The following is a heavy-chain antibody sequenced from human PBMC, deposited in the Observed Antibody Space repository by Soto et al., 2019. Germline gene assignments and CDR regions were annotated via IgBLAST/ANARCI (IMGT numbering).Heavy chain of an antibody. J-gene: IGHJ6*02. CDR2: IIPIFGTA. Sequence: SVKVSCKASGGTFSSYAISWVRQAPGQGLEWMGGIIPIFGTANYAQKFQGRVTITADESTSTAYMELSSLRSEDTAVYYCARLMVRGVIITSNYXYYGMDVWGQGTTVTVSS. CDR1: GGTFSSYA. D-gene: IGHD3-10*01. V-gene: IGHV1-69*13. CDR3: ARLMVRGVIITSNYXYYGMDV.